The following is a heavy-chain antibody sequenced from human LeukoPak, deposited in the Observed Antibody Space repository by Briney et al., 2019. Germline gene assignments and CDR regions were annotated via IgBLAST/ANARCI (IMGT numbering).Heavy chain of an antibody. CDR3: ARAWSSRGYVGNFDY. CDR1: GFTFSDYY. Sequence: GGSLRLPCAASGFTFSDYYMSRIRQAPGKGLEWVSYISSSGSTIYYADSVKGRFTISRDNAKNSLYLQMNSLRAEDTAVYYCARAWSSRGYVGNFDYWGQGTLVTVSS. CDR2: ISSSGSTI. D-gene: IGHD5-12*01. V-gene: IGHV3-11*04. J-gene: IGHJ4*02.